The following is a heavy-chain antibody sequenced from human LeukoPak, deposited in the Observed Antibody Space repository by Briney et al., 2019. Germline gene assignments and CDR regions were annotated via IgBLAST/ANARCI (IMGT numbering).Heavy chain of an antibody. J-gene: IGHJ4*02. V-gene: IGHV3-23*01. Sequence: GGSLRLSCAASGFTFSSYAMSWVRQAPGKGLEWVSAISGSGGSTYYADSVKGRFTISRDNSKNTLYLQMNSLRAEDTAVYYCAREGYDFWSGYPTPFDYWGQGTLVTVSS. CDR2: ISGSGGST. CDR3: AREGYDFWSGYPTPFDY. CDR1: GFTFSSYA. D-gene: IGHD3-3*01.